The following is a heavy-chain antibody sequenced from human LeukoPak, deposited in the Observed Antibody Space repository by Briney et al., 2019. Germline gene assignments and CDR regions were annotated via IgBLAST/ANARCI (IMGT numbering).Heavy chain of an antibody. CDR1: GYSFTSYG. CDR3: ARDSVASEHAWFDP. CDR2: IIPYSGNT. V-gene: IGHV1-18*01. D-gene: IGHD6-13*01. Sequence: ASVKVSCKASGYSFTSYGISWLRQAPGQGLEWMGWIIPYSGNTNYAQKLQGRVTMTTDTSTSTAYMEQRSLRTDDTAIYYCARDSVASEHAWFDPWGQGTLVTVSS. J-gene: IGHJ5*02.